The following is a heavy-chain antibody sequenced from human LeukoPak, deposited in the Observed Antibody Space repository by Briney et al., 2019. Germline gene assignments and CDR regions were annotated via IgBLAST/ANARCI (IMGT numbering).Heavy chain of an antibody. D-gene: IGHD6-19*01. CDR1: GGSISSYY. V-gene: IGHV4-59*01. CDR2: IYYSGST. J-gene: IGHJ4*02. CDR3: ARSDTSSGWSFDY. Sequence: SETLSLTCTVSGGSISSYYWSWIRQPPGKGLEWIGYIYYSGSTNYNPSLKSRVTISVDTSKNQFSLKLSSVTAADTAVYYCARSDTSSGWSFDYWGQGTLVTVSP.